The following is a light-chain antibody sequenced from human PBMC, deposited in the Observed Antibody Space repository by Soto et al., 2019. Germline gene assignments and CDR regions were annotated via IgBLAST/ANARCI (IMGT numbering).Light chain of an antibody. CDR3: SSYAGGNRV. Sequence: QSVLTQPPSASGSPGQSVTISCTGTSSDVGANNYVSWYQQHPGKAPKLMIYEVTKRPSGVPDRFSGSKSGNTASLTVSGLQAEDEADYYCSSYAGGNRVFGTGTKLTVL. J-gene: IGLJ1*01. CDR2: EVT. CDR1: SSDVGANNY. V-gene: IGLV2-8*01.